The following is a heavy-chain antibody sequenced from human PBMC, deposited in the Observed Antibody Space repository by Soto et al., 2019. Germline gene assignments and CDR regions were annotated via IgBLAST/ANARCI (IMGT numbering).Heavy chain of an antibody. Sequence: GGSLRLSCEVSGFSFSAYGTHWVRQAPGKGLEWVANIWYDGIKQYYADSVRGRFVISIDSSKNTLYLQMNTLRVEDTAVYYCVRDGMDFWGQGTTVTVSS. J-gene: IGHJ6*02. CDR2: IWYDGIKQ. CDR3: VRDGMDF. V-gene: IGHV3-33*01. CDR1: GFSFSAYG.